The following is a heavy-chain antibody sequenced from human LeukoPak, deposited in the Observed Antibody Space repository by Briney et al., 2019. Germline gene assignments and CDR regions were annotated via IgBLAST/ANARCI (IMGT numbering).Heavy chain of an antibody. Sequence: SETLSLTCAVYGGSFSGYYWSWIRQPPGKGLEWIGEINHSGSTNYNPSLKSRVTISVDTSKNQFSLKLSSVTAADTAVYYRARFRRGLRIVVVPAAIPEGFDYWGQGTLVTVSS. V-gene: IGHV4-34*01. D-gene: IGHD2-2*02. J-gene: IGHJ4*02. CDR2: INHSGST. CDR1: GGSFSGYY. CDR3: ARFRRGLRIVVVPAAIPEGFDY.